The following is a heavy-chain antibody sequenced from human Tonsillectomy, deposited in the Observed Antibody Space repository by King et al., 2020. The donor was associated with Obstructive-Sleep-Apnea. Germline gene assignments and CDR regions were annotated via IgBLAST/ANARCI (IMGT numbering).Heavy chain of an antibody. CDR3: AKDPPYNSNGNY. CDR1: GFTFSSYA. V-gene: IGHV3-23*04. CDR2: IGGRGGST. J-gene: IGHJ4*02. Sequence: VQLVESGGGLVQPGGSLRLSCAASGFTFSSYAMSWVCQAPGKGLEWVSAIGGRGGSTYYADSVKGRFTISRDNSKNTLYLQMNSLRAEDTAVYYCAKDPPYNSNGNYWGQGTLVTVSS. D-gene: IGHD6-19*01.